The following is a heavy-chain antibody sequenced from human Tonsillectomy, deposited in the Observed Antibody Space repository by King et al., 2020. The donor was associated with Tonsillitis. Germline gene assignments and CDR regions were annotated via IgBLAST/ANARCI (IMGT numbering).Heavy chain of an antibody. CDR2: ISSSSSYT. J-gene: IGHJ4*02. CDR1: GFTFSDYS. CDR3: AGVSLPGLDYFDY. D-gene: IGHD2/OR15-2a*01. Sequence: VQLVESGGGLVKPGGSLRLSCAASGFTFSDYSMSWIRQAPGKGLEWVSYISSSSSYTNYADSVKGRFTVSRDNAKNSLYLQMNSLRAEDTAVYYCAGVSLPGLDYFDYWGQGTLVTVSS. V-gene: IGHV3-11*05.